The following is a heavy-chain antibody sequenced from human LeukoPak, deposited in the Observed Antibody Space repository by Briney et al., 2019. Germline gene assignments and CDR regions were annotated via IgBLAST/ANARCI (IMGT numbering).Heavy chain of an antibody. V-gene: IGHV1-3*03. CDR3: ARDGYYGSGEFDY. J-gene: IGHJ4*02. D-gene: IGHD3-10*01. CDR2: INAGNGNT. CDR1: GYTFTSYA. Sequence: ASVKVSCKASGYTFTSYAMHWVRQAPGQRLEWMGWINAGNGNTKYSQEFQGRVTITRDTSASTAYMELGSLRSEDMAVYYCARDGYYGSGEFDYWGQGTLVTVSS.